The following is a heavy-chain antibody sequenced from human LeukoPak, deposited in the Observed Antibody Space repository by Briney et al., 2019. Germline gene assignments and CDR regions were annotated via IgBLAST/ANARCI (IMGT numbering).Heavy chain of an antibody. J-gene: IGHJ5*02. V-gene: IGHV4-38-2*02. CDR1: DYSISSNYY. Sequence: SETLSLTCTVSDYSISSNYYWAWIRQPPGKGLEWIVIIYRSGCTYYSPSLKSRVTISVDTSKNQFSLKLTSVTAADTAVYYYARPLGGTTRNWFDPWGQGTLVTVSS. D-gene: IGHD1-1*01. CDR2: IYRSGCT. CDR3: ARPLGGTTRNWFDP.